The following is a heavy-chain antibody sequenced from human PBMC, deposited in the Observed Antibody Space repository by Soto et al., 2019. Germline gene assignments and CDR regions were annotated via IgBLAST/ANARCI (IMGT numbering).Heavy chain of an antibody. Sequence: QVQLVQSGAEVKKPGASVKVSCKASGYTFTSYDINWVRQATGQGLEWMGWMNPNSGNTGYAQKFQGRVTMTRNTSISTAYTELSSLRSEDTAVYYCARGPILEWLNWFDPWGQGTLVTVSS. CDR2: MNPNSGNT. CDR1: GYTFTSYD. D-gene: IGHD3-3*01. CDR3: ARGPILEWLNWFDP. V-gene: IGHV1-8*01. J-gene: IGHJ5*02.